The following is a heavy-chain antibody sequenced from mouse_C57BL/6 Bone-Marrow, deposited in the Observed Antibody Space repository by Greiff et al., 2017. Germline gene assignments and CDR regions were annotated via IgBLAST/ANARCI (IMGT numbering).Heavy chain of an antibody. D-gene: IGHD2-4*01. CDR2: ISSGSSTI. CDR1: GFTFSDYG. V-gene: IGHV5-17*01. CDR3: ARGDYDGGFAY. Sequence: DVQLQESGGGLVKPGGSLKLSCAASGFTFSDYGMHWVRQAPEKGLEWVAYISSGSSTIYYADTVKGRFTISRDNAKNTLFLQMTSLRSEDTAMYYCARGDYDGGFAYWGQGTLVTVSA. J-gene: IGHJ3*01.